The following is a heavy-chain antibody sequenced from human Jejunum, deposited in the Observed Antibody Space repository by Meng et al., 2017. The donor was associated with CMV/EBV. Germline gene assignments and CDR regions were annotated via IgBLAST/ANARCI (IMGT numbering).Heavy chain of an antibody. V-gene: IGHV3-30-3*01. J-gene: IGHJ3*02. CDR2: ISYDGSNK. CDR1: CSSYA. Sequence: CSSYAMHWVRQAPGKGLEWVAVISYDGSNKYYADSVKGRFTISRDNSKNTLYLQMNSLTAEDTAVYYCARRGGYCSSPSCPGAFDIWGHGTMVTVSS. CDR3: ARRGGYCSSPSCPGAFDI. D-gene: IGHD2-2*01.